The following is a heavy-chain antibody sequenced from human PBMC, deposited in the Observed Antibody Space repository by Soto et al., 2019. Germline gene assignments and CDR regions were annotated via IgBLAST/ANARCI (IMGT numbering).Heavy chain of an antibody. Sequence: PVASRILACSLSVLPFNASWFGWVRQAAVKWLEWVGFVKSRAHFGTTDCGRFGKGRIHISRCDSKNTVELYMSGLKTDDTGVYYCTEDRYDVWHRYYIHHWGQGAPVTVSS. CDR1: VLPFNASW. J-gene: IGHJ5*02. D-gene: IGHD3-3*01. CDR3: TEDRYDVWHRYYIHH. CDR2: VKSRAHFGTT. V-gene: IGHV3-15*05.